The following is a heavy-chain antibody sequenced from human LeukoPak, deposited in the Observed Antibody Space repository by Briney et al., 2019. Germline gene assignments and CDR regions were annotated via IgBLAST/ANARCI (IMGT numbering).Heavy chain of an antibody. CDR3: GRHAYGGSPPVN. D-gene: IGHD3-10*01. CDR1: GFTLRDSY. J-gene: IGHJ4*02. CDR2: IYVSGTA. Sequence: GGSLRLSCAASGFTLRDSYMSWVRQAPGKRLEWLSFIYVSGTAFYAASVKGRFTISSDNSKTTGYFQIKRLSGEDTALYYWGRHAYGGSPPVNWGQGTLVTVSS. V-gene: IGHV3-53*01.